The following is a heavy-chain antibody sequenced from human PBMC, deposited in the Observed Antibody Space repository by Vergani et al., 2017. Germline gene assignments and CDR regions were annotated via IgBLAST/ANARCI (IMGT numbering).Heavy chain of an antibody. J-gene: IGHJ6*03. V-gene: IGHV3-30*18. Sequence: QVQLVESGGGVVQPGRSLRLSCAASGFTFSSYGMHWVRQAPGKGLEWVAVISYDGSNKYYADSVKGRFTISRDNSKDTLYLQMNSLRAEDTAVYYCAKPEPRGGTGRDYYMDVWGK. CDR3: AKPEPRGGTGRDYYMDV. D-gene: IGHD1-1*01. CDR2: ISYDGSNK. CDR1: GFTFSSYG.